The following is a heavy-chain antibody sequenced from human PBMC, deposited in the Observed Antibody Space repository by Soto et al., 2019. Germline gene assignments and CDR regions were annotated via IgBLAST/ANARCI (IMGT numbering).Heavy chain of an antibody. D-gene: IGHD6-19*01. CDR1: GGTFSSYA. J-gene: IGHJ6*02. CDR2: IIPIFGTA. CDR3: ARGSSGWYTAVSYHYYGMDV. V-gene: IGHV1-69*13. Sequence: SVKVSCKASGGTFSSYAISWVRQAPGQGLEWMGGIIPIFGTANYAQKFQGRVTITADESTSTAYMELSSLRSEDTAVYYCARGSSGWYTAVSYHYYGMDVWGQGTTVTVSS.